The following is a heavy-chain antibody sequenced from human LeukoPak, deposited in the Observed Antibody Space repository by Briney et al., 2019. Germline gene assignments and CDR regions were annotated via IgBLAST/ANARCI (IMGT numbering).Heavy chain of an antibody. Sequence: GGSLRLSCAASVFTFSRSDMHWVRHATGRGLEWVSAIGTGGDTYYAESVKGRFTISRENAMNSLYHQMNRLRAGETGVYYCARELMDAGSPGWQLDLWGRGTLVTVSS. J-gene: IGHJ2*01. CDR3: ARELMDAGSPGWQLDL. D-gene: IGHD5-24*01. CDR1: VFTFSRSD. CDR2: IGTGGDT. V-gene: IGHV3-13*01.